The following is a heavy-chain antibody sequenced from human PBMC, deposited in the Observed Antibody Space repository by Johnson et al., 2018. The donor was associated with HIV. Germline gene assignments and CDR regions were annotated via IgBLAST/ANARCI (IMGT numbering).Heavy chain of an antibody. CDR2: IWHDGRDV. CDR1: EFTFGRFS. CDR3: AKDQHGPLVPTVMRDDAFDI. V-gene: IGHV3-33*03. Sequence: QVQLVESGGGVVQPGRSLRLSCAAPEFTFGRFSLHCVRQPPGKGLEWVAFIWHDGRDVYYADSVKGRFTVSRDNSKNAVYLQMNSLGAGDTAVYYCAKDQHGPLVPTVMRDDAFDIWGQGTMVTVSS. J-gene: IGHJ3*02. D-gene: IGHD5-12*01.